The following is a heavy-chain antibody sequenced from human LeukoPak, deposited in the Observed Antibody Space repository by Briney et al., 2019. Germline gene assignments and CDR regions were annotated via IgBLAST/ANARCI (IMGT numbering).Heavy chain of an antibody. V-gene: IGHV1-2*06. CDR1: GYTFTGYY. J-gene: IGHJ4*02. Sequence: ASVKVSCKASGYTFTGYYMHWVRQAPGQGLEWMGRINPNSGGTNYAQKFQGRVTMTRDTSISTAYMELSRLTSDDTAVYYCATDAYYYDSSGYSTSVHYFDYWGQGTLVTVSS. D-gene: IGHD3-22*01. CDR2: INPNSGGT. CDR3: ATDAYYYDSSGYSTSVHYFDY.